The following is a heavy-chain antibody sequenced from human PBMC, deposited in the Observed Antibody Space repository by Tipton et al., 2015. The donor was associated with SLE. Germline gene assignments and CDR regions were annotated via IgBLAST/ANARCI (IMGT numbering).Heavy chain of an antibody. CDR1: GFTFSTYA. CDR3: AREGLRFLDGFDY. V-gene: IGHV3-30*04. Sequence: RSLRLSCAASGFTFSTYAMHWVRQAPGKGLEWVAVISYDGSNKYYADSVKGRFTISRDNSKNTLYMQMNSLRAEDTAVYYCAREGLRFLDGFDYWGQGTLVTVSS. CDR2: ISYDGSNK. D-gene: IGHD3-3*01. J-gene: IGHJ4*02.